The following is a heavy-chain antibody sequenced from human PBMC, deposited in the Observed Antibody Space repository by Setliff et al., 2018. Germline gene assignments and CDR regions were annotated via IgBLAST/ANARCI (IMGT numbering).Heavy chain of an antibody. Sequence: GGSLRLSCAASGFTFGNAWMSWVRQAPGKGLEWVGRVKSKSEGGTTHYAGPVKGRITVSRDDSKNTLYLDLNSLQIEDTAVYYCTTAGSSDWVPIAYWGQGTLVTVSS. V-gene: IGHV3-15*05. CDR2: VKSKSEGGTT. CDR1: GFTFGNAW. D-gene: IGHD3-10*01. CDR3: TTAGSSDWVPIAY. J-gene: IGHJ4*02.